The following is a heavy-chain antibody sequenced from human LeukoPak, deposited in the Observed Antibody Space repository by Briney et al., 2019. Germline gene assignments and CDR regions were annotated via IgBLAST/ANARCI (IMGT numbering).Heavy chain of an antibody. Sequence: PSQTLSLTCTVSGGSISSGSYYWSWIRQPAGKGLEWIGRIYTSGSTNYNPSLKSRVTISVDTSKNQFSLKLSSVTAADTAVYYCARDRYYYDSSGYYDHWYFDLWGRGTLVTVSS. CDR2: IYTSGST. CDR3: ARDRYYYDSSGYYDHWYFDL. CDR1: GGSISSGSYY. J-gene: IGHJ2*01. D-gene: IGHD3-22*01. V-gene: IGHV4-61*02.